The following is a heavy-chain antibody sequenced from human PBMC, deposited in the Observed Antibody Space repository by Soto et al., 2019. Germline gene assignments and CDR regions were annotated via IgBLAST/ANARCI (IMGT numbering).Heavy chain of an antibody. V-gene: IGHV1-46*03. J-gene: IGHJ4*02. Sequence: GASVKVSCKASGYTFTSYYMHWVRQAPGQGLEWMGIINPSGGSTSYAQKFQGRVTMTRDTSTSTVYMELSSLRSEDTAVYYCARDLYYGSGSYVYYFDYWGQGTLVTVSS. CDR1: GYTFTSYY. CDR3: ARDLYYGSGSYVYYFDY. CDR2: INPSGGST. D-gene: IGHD3-10*01.